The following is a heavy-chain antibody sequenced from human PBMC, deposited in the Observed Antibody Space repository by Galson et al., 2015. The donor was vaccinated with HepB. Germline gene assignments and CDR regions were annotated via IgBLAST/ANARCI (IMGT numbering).Heavy chain of an antibody. D-gene: IGHD2-2*02. CDR3: AGRLAPVVPAAIFAFDI. CDR1: GGSISSSNW. Sequence: SETLSLTCAVSGGSISSSNWWSWVRQPPGKGLEWIGEIYHSGSTNYNPSLKSRVTISVDKSKNQFSLKLSSVTAADTAVYYCAGRLAPVVPAAIFAFDIWGQGTMVTVST. V-gene: IGHV4-4*02. J-gene: IGHJ3*02. CDR2: IYHSGST.